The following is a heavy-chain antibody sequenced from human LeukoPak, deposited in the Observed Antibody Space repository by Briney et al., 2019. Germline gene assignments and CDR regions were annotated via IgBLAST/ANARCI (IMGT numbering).Heavy chain of an antibody. CDR3: AKFGSSGSPYWSPSDY. V-gene: IGHV3-23*01. D-gene: IGHD3-10*01. Sequence: GGSLRLSCAASGFTFNTNAMNGFRPAPGKGLEGFSGISGSGNNTYYTNSVKGRFTISRDNSKNTLYLQMNHLRAEDTAVYYCAKFGSSGSPYWSPSDYWGQGVLVTVSA. CDR2: ISGSGNNT. CDR1: GFTFNTNA. J-gene: IGHJ4*02.